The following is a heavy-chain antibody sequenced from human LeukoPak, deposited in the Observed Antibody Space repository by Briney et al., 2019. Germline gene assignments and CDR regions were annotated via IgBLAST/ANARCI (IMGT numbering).Heavy chain of an antibody. CDR2: IYTSGST. CDR1: GGSISGYY. V-gene: IGHV4-4*07. CDR3: ARGAYSFDY. J-gene: IGHJ4*02. Sequence: PSETLSLTCIVSGGSISGYYWSWLRQPAGKGLEWIGRIYTSGSTNYNPSLKSRVTMSVDTSENQFSLRLSSVTAADTAVYYCARGAYSFDYWGQGTLVTVSS.